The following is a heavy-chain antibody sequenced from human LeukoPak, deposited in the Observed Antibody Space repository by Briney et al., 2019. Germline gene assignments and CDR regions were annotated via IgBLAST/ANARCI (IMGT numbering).Heavy chain of an antibody. CDR1: GFIFSNYW. V-gene: IGHV3-7*01. CDR2: MKQDGREK. Sequence: GGSLRLSCAASGFIFSNYWMSWVRQAPGKGLEWVANMKQDGREKYLVDSVKGRFTISRDNAKNSVYLQMNSLRAEDTAVYYCAREVGNDDFDYWGQGTLVTVSS. CDR3: AREVGNDDFDY. D-gene: IGHD1-14*01. J-gene: IGHJ4*02.